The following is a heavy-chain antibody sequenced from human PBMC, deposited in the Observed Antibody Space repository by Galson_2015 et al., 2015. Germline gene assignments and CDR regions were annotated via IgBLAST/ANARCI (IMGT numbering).Heavy chain of an antibody. J-gene: IGHJ4*02. D-gene: IGHD6-19*01. V-gene: IGHV6-1*01. CDR1: GDSVSSNSAA. CDR3: ARDLGSGWYWVFDY. Sequence: CAISGDSVSSNSAAWNWIRQSPSRGLEWLGRTSYRSKWYTDYAVSVKSQITINPDTSRNQFSLQLNSVTPEDTAVYYCARDLGSGWYWVFDYWGQGALVTVSS. CDR2: TSYRSKWYT.